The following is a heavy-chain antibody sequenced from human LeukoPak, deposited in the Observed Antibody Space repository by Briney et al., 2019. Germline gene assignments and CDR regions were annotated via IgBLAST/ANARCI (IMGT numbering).Heavy chain of an antibody. J-gene: IGHJ4*02. D-gene: IGHD2-2*01. CDR2: IGGSGVST. CDR1: GLRFSSYA. Sequence: PGGSLRLSCASSGLRFSSYAMICVRQAPGKGLEWVSGIGGSGVSTYYADSVKGRFTISRDNSKNTLYLQMNSLRSEDTAIYYRAKDFNQYGDDWGQGTLVTVSS. CDR3: AKDFNQYGDD. V-gene: IGHV3-23*01.